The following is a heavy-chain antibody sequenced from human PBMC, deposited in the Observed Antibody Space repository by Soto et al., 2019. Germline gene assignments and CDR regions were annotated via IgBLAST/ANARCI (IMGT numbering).Heavy chain of an antibody. D-gene: IGHD5-12*01. V-gene: IGHV1-18*01. J-gene: IGHJ6*02. CDR3: AREGVAPYYFKGLSA. CDR1: GYTFTRSG. Sequence: QVQLVQSGAEVKKPGASVKVSCKASGYTFTRSGISWVRQAPGQGPEWMGWISSYNGDTNYAQTFQGRVTMTTDITTSKAYMELSCLISDDTAVYYCAREGVAPYYFKGLSAWSQGTPVPVSS. CDR2: ISSYNGDT.